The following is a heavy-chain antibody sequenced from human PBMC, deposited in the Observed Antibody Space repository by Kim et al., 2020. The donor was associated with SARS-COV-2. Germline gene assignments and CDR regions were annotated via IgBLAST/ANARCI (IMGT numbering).Heavy chain of an antibody. CDR1: GGSFSGYY. CDR3: ARGPRGFTVATLKGMDV. CDR2: INHSGST. J-gene: IGHJ6*01. Sequence: SETLSLTCAVYGGSFSGYYWSWIRQPPGKGLEWIGEINHSGSTNYNPSLKSRVTISVDTSKNQFSLKLSSVTAADTAVYYCARGPRGFTVATLKGMDVWG. V-gene: IGHV4-34*01. D-gene: IGHD6-19*01.